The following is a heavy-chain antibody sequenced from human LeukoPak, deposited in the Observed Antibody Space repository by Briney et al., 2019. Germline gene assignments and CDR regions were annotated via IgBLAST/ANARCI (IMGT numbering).Heavy chain of an antibody. D-gene: IGHD6-19*01. J-gene: IGHJ4*02. Sequence: PSETLSLTCTVSGGSINSYYWSWIRQPAGRGLEWIGRISASGTTDYNPSLKSRVTISVDKSKNQFSLRLTSVTAADTAVYHCARDRAVAVAIRRLDYWGQGTLVAVSS. CDR2: ISASGTT. CDR3: ARDRAVAVAIRRLDY. CDR1: GGSINSYY. V-gene: IGHV4-4*07.